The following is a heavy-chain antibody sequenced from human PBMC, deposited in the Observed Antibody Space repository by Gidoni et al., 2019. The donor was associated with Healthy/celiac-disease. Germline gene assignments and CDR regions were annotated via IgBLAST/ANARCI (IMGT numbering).Heavy chain of an antibody. D-gene: IGHD3-10*01. CDR3: ARGSGSYYKGLRF. J-gene: IGHJ4*02. CDR1: GWSFSGYY. V-gene: IGHV4-34*01. Sequence: QVQLQQWGAGLLKPSETLSLTCAVYGWSFSGYYWSWIRQPPGKGVEWIGEINHSGSTNSNLSLKSRVTISVDTSKNQFSLKLSSVTAADTAVYYCARGSGSYYKGLRFGGQGTLVTVSS. CDR2: INHSGST.